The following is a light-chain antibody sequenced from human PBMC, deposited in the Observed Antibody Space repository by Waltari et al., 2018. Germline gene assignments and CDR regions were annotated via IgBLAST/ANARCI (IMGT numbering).Light chain of an antibody. Sequence: QSVLTQPPSVSGAPGQRVTISCTGSSSNIGAGFDVHWYQPLPGTAPKLLIFGNNHRPYAVPDRFSGSKSGTSASLTITGLQAEDEADYSCQSYDSSLFVVFGGGTKLTVL. CDR1: SSNIGAGFD. CDR2: GNN. J-gene: IGLJ2*01. V-gene: IGLV1-40*01. CDR3: QSYDSSLFVV.